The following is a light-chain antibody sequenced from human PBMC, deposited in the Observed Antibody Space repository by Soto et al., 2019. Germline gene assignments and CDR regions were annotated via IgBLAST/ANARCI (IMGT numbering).Light chain of an antibody. J-gene: IGKJ1*01. V-gene: IGKV3-15*01. CDR3: QQYKNWYTWT. Sequence: EIVMTQSPATLSVSPGERATLSCRASQSVSSNLAWYQQKPGQAPRLLIYGASTRATGIPARFSGSGSGTEFTLTISSLQSEYFAVYYCQQYKNWYTWTFGSGTRVDIK. CDR2: GAS. CDR1: QSVSSN.